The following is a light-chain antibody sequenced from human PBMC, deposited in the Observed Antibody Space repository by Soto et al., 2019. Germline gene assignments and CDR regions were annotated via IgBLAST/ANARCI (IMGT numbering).Light chain of an antibody. CDR2: GAS. V-gene: IGKV3-20*01. J-gene: IGKJ4*01. CDR1: QSVSSSY. CDR3: QQYGSSPPLT. Sequence: ELVLTQSPGPLSLSPGERATLSCRASQSVSSSYLAWYQQKPGQAPRLLIYGASSRATGIPDRFSGSGSGTDFTLTISRLEPEDFAVYYCQQYGSSPPLTFGGGTKV.